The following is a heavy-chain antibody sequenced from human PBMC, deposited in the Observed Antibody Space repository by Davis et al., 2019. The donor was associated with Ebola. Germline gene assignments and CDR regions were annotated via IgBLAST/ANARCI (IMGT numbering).Heavy chain of an antibody. D-gene: IGHD2-15*01. CDR3: AKDTPNIWFDV. CDR1: GFTLSSHG. CDR2: GSGSST. V-gene: IGHV3-23*01. Sequence: GGSLRLSCAASGFTLSSHGMSWVRQAPGKGLEWLCGSGSSTHYADSVRGRFTISRDNSKNTLYLQMNSLRAEDTAVYYCAKDTPNIWFDVWGQGTMIAVSS. J-gene: IGHJ3*01.